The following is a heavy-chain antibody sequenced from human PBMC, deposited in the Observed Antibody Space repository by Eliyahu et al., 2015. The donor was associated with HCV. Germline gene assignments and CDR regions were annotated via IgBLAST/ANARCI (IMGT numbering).Heavy chain of an antibody. CDR2: ISWNSGSI. CDR3: AKAAGYYDILTGYYLTYMDV. CDR1: GFXFDDYA. V-gene: IGHV3-9*01. J-gene: IGHJ6*03. D-gene: IGHD3-9*01. Sequence: EVQLVESGGGLVQPGRSLRLSCAASGFXFDDYAMHWVRQAPGKGLEWVSGISWNSGSIGYADSVKGRFTISRDNAKNSLYLQMNSLRAEDTALYYCAKAAGYYDILTGYYLTYMDVWGKGTTVTVSS.